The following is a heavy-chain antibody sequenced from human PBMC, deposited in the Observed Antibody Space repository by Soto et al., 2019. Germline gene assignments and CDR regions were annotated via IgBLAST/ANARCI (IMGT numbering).Heavy chain of an antibody. CDR2: ISSAIAYI. J-gene: IGHJ5*02. V-gene: IGHV3-21*01. D-gene: IGHD1-26*01. CDR1: TCSSYS. CDR3: SKDDAGSYEISFDP. Sequence: EVQLVESGGGLVQPGESLRLSCTFTCSSYSLNWARQDPRKGLVWVSSISSAIAYIRYADSVKGRFTISRDNAHNLLYLQKRSLRVDDSAVYYCSKDDAGSYEISFDPCGQGTLVTVSS.